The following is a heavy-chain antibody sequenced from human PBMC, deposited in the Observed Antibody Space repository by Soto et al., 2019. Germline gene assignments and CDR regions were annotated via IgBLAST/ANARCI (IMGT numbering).Heavy chain of an antibody. CDR2: IIPIFGTA. Sequence: QVQLVQSGAEVKKPGSSVKVSCKASGGTFSSYAISWVRQAPGQGLEWMGGIIPIFGTANYAQKFHGRVTITADKSTSTAYVELSSLRSEDTAVYYCARGVRRFLEWLYREYYYGMDVWGQGTTVTVSS. D-gene: IGHD3-3*01. J-gene: IGHJ6*02. CDR1: GGTFSSYA. CDR3: ARGVRRFLEWLYREYYYGMDV. V-gene: IGHV1-69*06.